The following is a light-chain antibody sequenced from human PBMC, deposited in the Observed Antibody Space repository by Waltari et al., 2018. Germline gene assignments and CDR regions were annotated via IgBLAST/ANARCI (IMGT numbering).Light chain of an antibody. Sequence: QSALTQPASVSGPPGQSITISCTGTSSDVGNYNLVSWYQQYPGKAPKVMIYDDNSRPSGVYDRFSGSKSGNTASLTISGVQAEDEADDYCCSYAGSYTWVFGGGTKLTVL. CDR3: CSYAGSYTWV. V-gene: IGLV2-23*01. J-gene: IGLJ3*02. CDR2: DDN. CDR1: SSDVGNYNL.